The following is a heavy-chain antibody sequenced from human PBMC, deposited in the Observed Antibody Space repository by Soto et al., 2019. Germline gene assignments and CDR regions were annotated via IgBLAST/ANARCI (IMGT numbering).Heavy chain of an antibody. V-gene: IGHV4-59*01. D-gene: IGHD3-16*01. CDR1: GDSISTYY. CDR3: ARGRFDFIWGTPAPYLDY. J-gene: IGHJ4*02. CDR2: IYNSATT. Sequence: TSETLSLTCTVSGDSISTYYWTWIRQPPGKGLEWIGYIYNSATTKYNPSLKSRVTISVDTSKNQFSLELSSVTTADTAVYYCARGRFDFIWGTPAPYLDYWGQGALVTVSS.